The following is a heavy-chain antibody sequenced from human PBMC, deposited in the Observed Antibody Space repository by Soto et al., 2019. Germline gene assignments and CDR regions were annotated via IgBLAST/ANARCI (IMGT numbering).Heavy chain of an antibody. CDR2: MNPNSGNT. J-gene: IGHJ6*02. CDR1: GYTFTSYD. V-gene: IGHV1-8*01. CDR3: ARGQAWLVQRYYYGMDV. D-gene: IGHD6-19*01. Sequence: QVQLVQSGAEVKKPGASVKVSCKASGYTFTSYDINWVRQATGQGLEWMGWMNPNSGNTGYAQKFQGRFTMTRNTSISTAYMELSSLRSEDTAVYYCARGQAWLVQRYYYGMDVWGQGTTVTVSS.